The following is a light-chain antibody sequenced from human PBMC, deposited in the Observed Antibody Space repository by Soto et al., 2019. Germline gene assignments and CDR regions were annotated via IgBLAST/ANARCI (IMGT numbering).Light chain of an antibody. CDR3: QVWDSSSDHNYV. CDR1: NIGSKS. V-gene: IGLV3-21*04. Sequence: SYELTQPPSVSVAPGKTARITCGGNNIGSKSVHWYQQKPGQAPVLVIYYDSDRPSGIPERFSGSNSGNTATLTISRVEAGDEADYYCQVWDSSSDHNYVFGTGTEVTVL. J-gene: IGLJ1*01. CDR2: YDS.